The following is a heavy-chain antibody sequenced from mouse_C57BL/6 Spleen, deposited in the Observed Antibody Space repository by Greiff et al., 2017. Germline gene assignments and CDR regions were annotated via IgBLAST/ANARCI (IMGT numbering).Heavy chain of an antibody. CDR3: ARDYGNYGDYAMDY. Sequence: LQESGPELVKPGASVKISCKASGYAFSSSWMNWVKQRPGKGLEWIGRIYPGDGDTNYNGKFKGKATLTADKSSSTAYMQLSSLTSEDSAVYFCARDYGNYGDYAMDYWGQGTSVTVSS. V-gene: IGHV1-82*01. J-gene: IGHJ4*01. CDR2: IYPGDGDT. CDR1: GYAFSSSW. D-gene: IGHD2-1*01.